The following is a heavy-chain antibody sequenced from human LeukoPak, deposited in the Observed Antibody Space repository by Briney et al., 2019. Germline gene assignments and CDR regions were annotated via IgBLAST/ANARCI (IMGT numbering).Heavy chain of an antibody. CDR2: IWSDATEK. D-gene: IGHD5-18*01. CDR1: GFTYSHYG. CDR3: ARLRYTYGKNFDY. J-gene: IGHJ4*02. V-gene: IGHV3-33*08. Sequence: GRSLRLSCAASGFTYSHYGMHWVRQAPGKGLEWGAVIWSDATEKYYGDAVKGRFTISRDNSRNTLYLQMNSLRAEDTAVYYCARLRYTYGKNFDYWGQGTLVTVSS.